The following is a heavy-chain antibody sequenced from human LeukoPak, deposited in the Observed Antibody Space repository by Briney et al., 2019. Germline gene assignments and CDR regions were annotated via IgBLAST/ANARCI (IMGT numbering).Heavy chain of an antibody. J-gene: IGHJ5*02. Sequence: PSETLSLTXTVSGGSISSYYWSWIRQSAGKGLEWLGRIYTSGSTNYNPSLKSRVTMSVDTSKNQFSLKLSSVTAADTAVYYCARDGGIFGVVIGLNWFDPWGQGTLVTVSP. CDR3: ARDGGIFGVVIGLNWFDP. D-gene: IGHD3-3*01. V-gene: IGHV4-4*07. CDR2: IYTSGST. CDR1: GGSISSYY.